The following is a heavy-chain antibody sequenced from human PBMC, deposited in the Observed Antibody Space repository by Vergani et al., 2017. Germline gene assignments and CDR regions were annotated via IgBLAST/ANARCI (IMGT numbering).Heavy chain of an antibody. CDR2: INPNSGGT. CDR1: GYTFTGYY. Sequence: QVQLVQSGAEVKKPGASVKVSCKASGYTFTGYYMHWVRQAPGQGLEWMGWINPNSGGTNYAQKFQGRVTITRDTSASTAYMELSSLRSEDTAVYYCARDWNSGYDSGYYGMDVWGQGTTVTVSS. J-gene: IGHJ6*02. D-gene: IGHD5-12*01. CDR3: ARDWNSGYDSGYYGMDV. V-gene: IGHV1-2*02.